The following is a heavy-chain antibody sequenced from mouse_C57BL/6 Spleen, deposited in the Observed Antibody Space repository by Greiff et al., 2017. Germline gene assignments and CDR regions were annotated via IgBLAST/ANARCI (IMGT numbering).Heavy chain of an antibody. Sequence: VQRVESGAELVKPGASVKISCKASGYAFSSYWMNWVKQRPGKGLEWIGQIYPGDGDTNYNGKFKGKATLTADKSSSTAYMQLSSLTSEDSAVYFCARSFTTVVADYWGQGTTLTVSS. D-gene: IGHD1-1*01. V-gene: IGHV1-80*01. J-gene: IGHJ2*01. CDR2: IYPGDGDT. CDR1: GYAFSSYW. CDR3: ARSFTTVVADY.